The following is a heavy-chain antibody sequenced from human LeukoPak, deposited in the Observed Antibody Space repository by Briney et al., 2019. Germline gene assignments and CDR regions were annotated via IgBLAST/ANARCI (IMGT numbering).Heavy chain of an antibody. Sequence: GGSLRLSCAASGFTFSTYPIHWVRQAPGEGLEYVSAISGNGGSTYYANSVKGRFTISRDNSKNTLYLQMNSLRAEDTAVYYCATRYCSGGSCYFFDYWGQGTLVTVSS. CDR3: ATRYCSGGSCYFFDY. CDR2: ISGNGGST. CDR1: GFTFSTYP. J-gene: IGHJ4*02. V-gene: IGHV3-64*01. D-gene: IGHD2-15*01.